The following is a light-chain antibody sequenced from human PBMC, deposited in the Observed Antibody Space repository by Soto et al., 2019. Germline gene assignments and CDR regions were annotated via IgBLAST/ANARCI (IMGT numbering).Light chain of an antibody. Sequence: EIVLTQSPATLSLSPGERATLSCRARQSVSSYLAWYQQKPGQAPRLLIYDASNRATGIPARFSGSGSGTDFTLTISSLEPEDFAVYYCQQRSNWPATFGQGTKVDIK. V-gene: IGKV3-11*01. CDR3: QQRSNWPAT. J-gene: IGKJ1*01. CDR1: QSVSSY. CDR2: DAS.